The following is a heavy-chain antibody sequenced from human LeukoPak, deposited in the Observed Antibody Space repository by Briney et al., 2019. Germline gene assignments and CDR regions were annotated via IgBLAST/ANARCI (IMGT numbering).Heavy chain of an antibody. CDR1: GYTLTELS. Sequence: ASVEVSCKVSGYTLTELSMHWVRQAPGKGLEWMGGFDPEDGETIYAQKFQGRVTMTEDTSTDTAYMELSSLRSEDTAVYYCAGHYYDYVWGPPKNWFDPWGQGTLVTVSS. CDR3: AGHYYDYVWGPPKNWFDP. D-gene: IGHD3-16*01. J-gene: IGHJ5*02. CDR2: FDPEDGET. V-gene: IGHV1-24*01.